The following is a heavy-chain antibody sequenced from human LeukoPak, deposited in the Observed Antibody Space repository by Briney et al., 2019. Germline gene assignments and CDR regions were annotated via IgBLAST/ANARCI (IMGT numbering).Heavy chain of an antibody. CDR1: GYSISSGYY. V-gene: IGHV4-38-2*02. Sequence: SETLSLTCTVSGYSISSGYYWGWIRQPPGKGLEWIGSIYHSGSTYYNPSLKSRVTISVDTSKNQFSLKLGSVTAADTAVYYCARIPDPDYGDYVGVDWFDPWGQGTLVTVSS. J-gene: IGHJ5*02. D-gene: IGHD4-17*01. CDR3: ARIPDPDYGDYVGVDWFDP. CDR2: IYHSGST.